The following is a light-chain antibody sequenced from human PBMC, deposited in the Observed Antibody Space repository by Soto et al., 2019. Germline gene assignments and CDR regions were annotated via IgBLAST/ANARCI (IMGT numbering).Light chain of an antibody. CDR2: HAS. Sequence: DIQMTESPSTMSASGGDGATIICRASQGISSYLAWYQQKPGTAPKVLIYHASNLQSGVPSRFSGSESGTEFTLTISSLQPDDFATYYCQQYNSYSFGQGTKVDIK. CDR1: QGISSY. CDR3: QQYNSYS. J-gene: IGKJ1*01. V-gene: IGKV1-5*02.